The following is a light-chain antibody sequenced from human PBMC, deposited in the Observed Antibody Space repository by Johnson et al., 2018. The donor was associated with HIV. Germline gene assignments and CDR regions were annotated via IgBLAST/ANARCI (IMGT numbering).Light chain of an antibody. CDR3: GTWDSSLSGLYV. CDR1: SSNIGNNY. CDR2: DNN. V-gene: IGLV1-51*01. Sequence: QAVLTQPPSVSAAPGQKVTISCSGSSSNIGNNYVSWYQQLPGTAPKLLIYDNNKRPSGIPDRFSGSKSGTSATLGITGLPTGDEADYYCGTWDSSLSGLYVFGTGTKVTVL. J-gene: IGLJ1*01.